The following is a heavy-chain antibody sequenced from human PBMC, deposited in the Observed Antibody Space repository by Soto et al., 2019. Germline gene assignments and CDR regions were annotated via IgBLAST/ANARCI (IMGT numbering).Heavy chain of an antibody. Sequence: ETLSLTCSVSGGTISSYYWSWIRQPPGKGLEWIGYIYSRGTTSYNPSLKSRATILVDTSKNQFSLRLTSVTATDTAVYYCATGRISRGLDVWGQGTTVTVS. CDR3: ATGRISRGLDV. V-gene: IGHV4-59*12. CDR2: IYSRGTT. J-gene: IGHJ6*02. CDR1: GGTISSYY.